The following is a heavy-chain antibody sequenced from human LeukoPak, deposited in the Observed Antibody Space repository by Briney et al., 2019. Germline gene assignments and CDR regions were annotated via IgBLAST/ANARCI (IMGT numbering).Heavy chain of an antibody. V-gene: IGHV4-4*07. Sequence: SETLSLTCTVSGGSINSYYWSWIRQPAGKGLEWIGRIYSSGSTNYNPSLKSRVTISVDTSKNQFSLKLSSVTAADTAVYYCARGGVSGFDPWGQGTLVTVSS. CDR2: IYSSGST. CDR3: ARGGVSGFDP. D-gene: IGHD2-8*01. CDR1: GGSINSYY. J-gene: IGHJ5*02.